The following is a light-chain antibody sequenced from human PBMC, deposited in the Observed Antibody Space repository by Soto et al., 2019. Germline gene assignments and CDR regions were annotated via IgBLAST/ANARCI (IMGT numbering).Light chain of an antibody. Sequence: QSPLTQPASVSGSPGQSITISCTGTISDVGGYDYVSWYQQHPGKAPKLMIYEVSNRPSGVSSRFSGSKSGNTASLTISGLQAEDEADYYCRSYTSSSTRVFGTGTKVTVL. J-gene: IGLJ1*01. CDR2: EVS. CDR1: ISDVGGYDY. V-gene: IGLV2-14*01. CDR3: RSYTSSSTRV.